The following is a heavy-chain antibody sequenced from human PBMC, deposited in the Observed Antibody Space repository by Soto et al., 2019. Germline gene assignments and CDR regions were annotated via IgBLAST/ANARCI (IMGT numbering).Heavy chain of an antibody. Sequence: EVQLVESGGGLVQPGGSLRLSCAASGFTFSSYSMNWIRQAQGKGLEWVSYISSSSSTIYYADSVKGRFTISRDNAKNSLYLQMNSLRAEDTAVYYCARDKSRSPLDYWGQGTLVTVSS. CDR2: ISSSSSTI. V-gene: IGHV3-48*01. CDR3: ARDKSRSPLDY. J-gene: IGHJ4*02. CDR1: GFTFSSYS. D-gene: IGHD2-2*01.